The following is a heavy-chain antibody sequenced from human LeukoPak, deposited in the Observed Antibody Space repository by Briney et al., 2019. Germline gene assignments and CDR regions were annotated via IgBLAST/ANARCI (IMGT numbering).Heavy chain of an antibody. CDR3: ARDAGNSGYGCDL. V-gene: IGHV3-30*03. J-gene: IGHJ5*02. CDR1: GFTFSSHG. D-gene: IGHD5-12*01. Sequence: PGGSLRLSCAASGFTFSSHGMHWVRQAPGKGLEWVAVISFDGGNKYYADSVKGRFTISRDNARNSLYLQMNNLRGEDTAIYYCARDAGNSGYGCDLWGQGTLVTVSS. CDR2: ISFDGGNK.